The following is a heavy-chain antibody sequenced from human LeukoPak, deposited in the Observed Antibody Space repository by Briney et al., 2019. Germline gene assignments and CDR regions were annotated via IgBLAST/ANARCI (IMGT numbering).Heavy chain of an antibody. D-gene: IGHD3-3*01. V-gene: IGHV4-59*01. CDR3: ASGDMAYYDFWSGFDLQH. J-gene: IGHJ1*01. CDR2: IYYSGST. CDR1: GGSISSYY. Sequence: SETLSLTCTVSGGSISSYYWSWIRQPPGKGLEWIGYIYYSGSTNYNPSLKSRVTISVDTSKNQFSLKLSPVTAADTAVYYCASGDMAYYDFWSGFDLQHWGQGTLVTVSS.